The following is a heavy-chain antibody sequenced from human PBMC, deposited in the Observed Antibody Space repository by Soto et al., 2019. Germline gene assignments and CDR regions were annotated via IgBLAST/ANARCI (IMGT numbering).Heavy chain of an antibody. V-gene: IGHV1-69*02. J-gene: IGHJ3*02. CDR1: GGTFSSYT. Sequence: GASVKVSCKASGGTFSSYTISWVRQAPGQGLEWMGRIIPILGIANYAQKFQGRVTITADKSTSTAYMELSSLRSEDTAVYYCAIDPRHRGSSSWYSGDAFDIWGQGTMVTVSS. D-gene: IGHD6-13*01. CDR2: IIPILGIA. CDR3: AIDPRHRGSSSWYSGDAFDI.